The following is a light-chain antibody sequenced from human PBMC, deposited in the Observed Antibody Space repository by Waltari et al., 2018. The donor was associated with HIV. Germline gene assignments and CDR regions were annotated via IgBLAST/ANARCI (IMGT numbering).Light chain of an antibody. CDR2: ENN. J-gene: IGLJ2*01. Sequence: NFMLTQPHSVSESPGKTVTISCTRSSGRIASNYVQWYQQRPGGAPTTVIYENNQRPSGVPDRFSSSIDSSSNSASLTISGLKTDDEADYYCQSYFASNDVIFGGGTTLTVL. CDR3: QSYFASNDVI. CDR1: SGRIASNY. V-gene: IGLV6-57*04.